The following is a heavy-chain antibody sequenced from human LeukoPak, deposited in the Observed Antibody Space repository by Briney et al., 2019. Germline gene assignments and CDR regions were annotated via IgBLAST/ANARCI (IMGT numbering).Heavy chain of an antibody. D-gene: IGHD6-19*01. CDR2: ISGSGGGT. CDR3: ARDLHWLAFDF. CDR1: GFTFSSYG. J-gene: IGHJ4*02. Sequence: PGGSLRLSCAASGFTFSSYGMSWVRQAPGKGLEWVSAISGSGGGTYYADSVKGRFTISRDNSKNTVYLQMNSLTAEDTATYFCARDLHWLAFDFWGQGSLVTVSS. V-gene: IGHV3-23*01.